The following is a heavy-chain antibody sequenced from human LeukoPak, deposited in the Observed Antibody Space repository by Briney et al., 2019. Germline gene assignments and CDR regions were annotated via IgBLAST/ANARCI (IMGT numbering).Heavy chain of an antibody. V-gene: IGHV1-46*01. CDR2: INPSGGST. Sequence: ASVKVSCKASGSTFTGYYMHWVRQAPGQGLEWMGIINPSGGSTNYAQKFQGRVTMTRDMSTSTVYMELSSLRSEDTAVYYCARLPVGAIYFDDYWGQGTLVTVSS. J-gene: IGHJ4*02. D-gene: IGHD1-26*01. CDR1: GSTFTGYY. CDR3: ARLPVGAIYFDDY.